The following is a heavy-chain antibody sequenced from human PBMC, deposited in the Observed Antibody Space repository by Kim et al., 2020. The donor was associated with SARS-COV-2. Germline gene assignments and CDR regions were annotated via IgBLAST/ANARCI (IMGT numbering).Heavy chain of an antibody. CDR2: IWYDGSNK. V-gene: IGHV3-33*06. D-gene: IGHD4-17*01. Sequence: GGSLRLSCAASGFTFSSYGMHWVRQAPGKGLEWVAVIWYDGSNKYYADSVKGRFTISRDNSKNTLYLQMNSLRAEDTAVYYCAKDLGDYGDLSPNDYWGQGTLVTVSS. J-gene: IGHJ4*02. CDR1: GFTFSSYG. CDR3: AKDLGDYGDLSPNDY.